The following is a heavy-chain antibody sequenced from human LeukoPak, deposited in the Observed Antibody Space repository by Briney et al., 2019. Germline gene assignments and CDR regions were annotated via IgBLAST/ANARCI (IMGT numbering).Heavy chain of an antibody. CDR2: ISSMSGRYI. V-gene: IGHV3-21*01. Sequence: GGSLRLSCEASGFTFSSYSMTWVRQAPGKGLEWVAFISSMSGRYIYYAESLKGRFTISRDNARNSLYLQMNSLRADDTAVYYCAKSRVQGFDPWGQGTLVTVSS. CDR1: GFTFSSYS. D-gene: IGHD1-1*01. J-gene: IGHJ5*02. CDR3: AKSRVQGFDP.